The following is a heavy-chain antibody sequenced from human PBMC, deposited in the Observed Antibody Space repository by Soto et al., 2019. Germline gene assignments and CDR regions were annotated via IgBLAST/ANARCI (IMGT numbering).Heavy chain of an antibody. V-gene: IGHV1-18*01. CDR1: GYTFTSYG. D-gene: IGHD6-19*01. J-gene: IGHJ4*02. Sequence: ASVKVSCKASGYTFTSYGISWVRQAPGQGLEWMGWISAYNGNTNYAQKLQGRVTMTTDTSTSTAYMELRSLRSDDTAVYYCARAPVAAVAGTLFDYWGQGTLVTVSS. CDR3: ARAPVAAVAGTLFDY. CDR2: ISAYNGNT.